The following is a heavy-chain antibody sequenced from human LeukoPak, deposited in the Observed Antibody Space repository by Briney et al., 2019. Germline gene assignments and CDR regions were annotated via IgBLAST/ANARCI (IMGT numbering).Heavy chain of an antibody. J-gene: IGHJ4*02. CDR3: AKVLYGDYVRGPFDY. V-gene: IGHV3-23*01. CDR1: GFTFSSYA. CDR2: ISGSGDST. D-gene: IGHD4-17*01. Sequence: GGSLRLSCAASGFTFSSYAMNWVRQAPGKGLEWVSVISGSGDSTFYADSVKGRFTVSRDNSKTTLSLQMNSLRAEDTAIYYCAKVLYGDYVRGPFDYWAREPWSPSPQ.